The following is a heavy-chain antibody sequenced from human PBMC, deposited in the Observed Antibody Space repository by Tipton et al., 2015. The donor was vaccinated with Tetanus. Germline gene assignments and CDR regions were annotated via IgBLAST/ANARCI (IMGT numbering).Heavy chain of an antibody. V-gene: IGHV3-9*01. CDR2: ISWNSGSI. Sequence: SLRLSCAASGFTFDDYAMHWVRQAPGKGLEWVSGISWNSGSIGYADSVKGRFTISRDNAKNSLYLQMNSLRAEDTALYYCALAYYYYYGMDVWGQGTTVTVSS. J-gene: IGHJ6*02. CDR1: GFTFDDYA. CDR3: ALAYYYYYGMDV.